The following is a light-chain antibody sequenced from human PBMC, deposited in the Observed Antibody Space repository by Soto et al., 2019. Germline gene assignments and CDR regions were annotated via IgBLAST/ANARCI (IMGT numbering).Light chain of an antibody. CDR2: DVS. Sequence: QSVLTQPRSLSGSPGQSVTISGTGTSSDVGSYTYVSWYQQHPGKAPKVMIYDVSKRPSGVPDRFSGSKSGNTASLTISGLQAEDEADYYCCSYAGSYTFVFGSGTKVTVL. V-gene: IGLV2-11*01. J-gene: IGLJ1*01. CDR1: SSDVGSYTY. CDR3: CSYAGSYTFV.